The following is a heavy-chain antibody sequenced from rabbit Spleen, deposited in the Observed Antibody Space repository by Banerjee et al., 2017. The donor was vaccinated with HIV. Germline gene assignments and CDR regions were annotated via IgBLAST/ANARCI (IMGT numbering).Heavy chain of an antibody. D-gene: IGHD1-1*01. CDR3: ARDSSSSFSSYGMDL. Sequence: QEQLVESGGGLVQPEGSLTLTCTTSGVSFSGDSYMCWVRQAPGKGLEWVVCIDAGSSGFTYFASWAKGRFTCSKTSSTTATLQMTRLTVADTATYFCARDSSSSFSSYGMDLWGPGTLVTVS. J-gene: IGHJ6*01. V-gene: IGHV1S45*01. CDR1: GVSFSGDSY. CDR2: IDAGSSGFT.